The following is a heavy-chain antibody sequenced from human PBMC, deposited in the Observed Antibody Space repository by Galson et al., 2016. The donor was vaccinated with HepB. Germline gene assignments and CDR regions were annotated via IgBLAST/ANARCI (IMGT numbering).Heavy chain of an antibody. CDR1: GFTFSSYA. CDR3: AKQSPGRTGVPPYYYYYYGIDV. D-gene: IGHD1-1*01. V-gene: IGHV3-23*01. CDR2: MRGNGGTT. J-gene: IGHJ6*02. Sequence: SLRLSCAASGFTFSSYAMSWVRQAPGTGLEWDSAMRGNGGTTYYADSVKGRFTILRDNSQNTVYLQVNSLRAEDTAVYFCAKQSPGRTGVPPYYYYYYGIDVWGPGTPVTVSS.